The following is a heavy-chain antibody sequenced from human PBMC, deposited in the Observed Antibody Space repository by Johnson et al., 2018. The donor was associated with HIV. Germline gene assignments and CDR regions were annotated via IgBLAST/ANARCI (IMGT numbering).Heavy chain of an antibody. CDR3: TRESTPWGADYVGYGLDV. J-gene: IGHJ3*01. Sequence: VQLVESGGGVVQPGRSLRLSCAASGFTFSSYAMHWVRQTPGKGLEWVAHISSSGTTKYYADSVKGRFTISRDNTKKSLYLEMNSLRVDDTAIYYCTRESTPWGADYVGYGLDVWGQGTMVAVSS. CDR2: ISSSGTTK. V-gene: IGHV3-48*03. D-gene: IGHD5-18*01. CDR1: GFTFSSYA.